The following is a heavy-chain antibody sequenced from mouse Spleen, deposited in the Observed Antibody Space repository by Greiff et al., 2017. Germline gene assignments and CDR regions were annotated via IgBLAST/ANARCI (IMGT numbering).Heavy chain of an antibody. D-gene: IGHD4-1*01. J-gene: IGHJ2*01. Sequence: QVQLQQPGAELVKPGASVKLSCKASGYTFTSYWMQWVKQRPGQGLEWIGEIDPSDSYTNYNQKFKGKATLTVDTSSSTAYMQLSSLTSEDSAVYYCARWVNWVDYWGQGTTLTVSS. CDR1: GYTFTSYW. CDR3: ARWVNWVDY. V-gene: IGHV1-50*01. CDR2: IDPSDSYT.